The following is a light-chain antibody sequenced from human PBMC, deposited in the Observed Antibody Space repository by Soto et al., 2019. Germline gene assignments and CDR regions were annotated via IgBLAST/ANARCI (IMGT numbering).Light chain of an antibody. V-gene: IGKV1-9*01. CDR2: GAS. CDR1: QGISSY. CDR3: QQLNAYPRT. Sequence: DIQLTQSPSFLSASVGDRVTITCRASQGISSYVAWFQQKPGRAPKILIDGASTLQRGVPARFSGSGSGTDFTLTISNLQPEDFATYYCQQLNAYPRTFGQGTRLEIK. J-gene: IGKJ5*01.